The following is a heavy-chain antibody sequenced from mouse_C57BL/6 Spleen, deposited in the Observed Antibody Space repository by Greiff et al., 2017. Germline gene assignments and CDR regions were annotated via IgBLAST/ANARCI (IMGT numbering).Heavy chain of an antibody. CDR3: ARGYGSSDY. D-gene: IGHD1-1*01. CDR1: GFTFTDYY. Sequence: EVKLMESGGGLVQPGGSLSLSCAASGFTFTDYYMSWVRQPPGKALEWLGFIRNKANGYTTEYSASVKGRFTISRDNSQSILYLQMNALRAEDSATYYCARGYGSSDYWGQGTTLTVSS. J-gene: IGHJ2*01. V-gene: IGHV7-3*01. CDR2: IRNKANGYTT.